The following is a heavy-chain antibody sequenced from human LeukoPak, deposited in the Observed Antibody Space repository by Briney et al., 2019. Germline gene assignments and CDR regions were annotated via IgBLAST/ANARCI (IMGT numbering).Heavy chain of an antibody. D-gene: IGHD1-26*01. CDR2: IYYSGSN. Sequence: SETLSLTCTVSGGSINSGDYFWSWIRQPPGKGLEWIGYIYYSGSNNNNPSLKSRVTISVDTSKNQFSLKLSSVTAADTAVYYCARVVGALDAFDIWGQGTMVTVSS. CDR1: GGSINSGDYF. V-gene: IGHV4-30-4*01. CDR3: ARVVGALDAFDI. J-gene: IGHJ3*02.